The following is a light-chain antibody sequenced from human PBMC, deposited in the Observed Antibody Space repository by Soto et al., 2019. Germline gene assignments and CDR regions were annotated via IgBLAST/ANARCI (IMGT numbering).Light chain of an antibody. CDR3: QQDGSSQYN. V-gene: IGKV3-20*01. J-gene: IGKJ2*01. Sequence: EIVLTQSPGTLSLSPGERATLSCRASPSVNNTYLAWYQQKPGQAPRLLIYGASSRATGIPDRFSGSGSGTDFTLTISRLEPEDFAVYYCQQDGSSQYNFGQGTQLEIK. CDR2: GAS. CDR1: PSVNNTY.